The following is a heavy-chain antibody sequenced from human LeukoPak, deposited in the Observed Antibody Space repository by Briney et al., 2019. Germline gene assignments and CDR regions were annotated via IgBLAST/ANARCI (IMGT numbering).Heavy chain of an antibody. CDR1: GGSISSYY. Sequence: SETLSLTCTVSGGSISSYYWSWIRQPPGKGLEWIGYIYYSGSTNYNPSLKSRVTISVDTSKNQFSLKLSSVTAADTAVYYCARSLSPYFDYWGQGTLVTVSS. CDR2: IYYSGST. V-gene: IGHV4-59*01. CDR3: ARSLSPYFDY. J-gene: IGHJ4*02. D-gene: IGHD3-16*02.